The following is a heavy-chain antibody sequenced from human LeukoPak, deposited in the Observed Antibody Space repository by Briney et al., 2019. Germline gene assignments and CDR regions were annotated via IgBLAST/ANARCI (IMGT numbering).Heavy chain of an antibody. V-gene: IGHV3-21*01. D-gene: IGHD1-26*01. CDR3: AREFAGSASGAGY. Sequence: KPGGSLRLSCAASGFTFSSYSMNWVRQAPGKGLEWVSPMCVSSGLIYYADSVKGRFTISRDNAKSSLYLQMNRLRVEDTAVYYCAREFAGSASGAGYWGQGTLVTVS. CDR1: GFTFSSYS. J-gene: IGHJ4*02. CDR2: MCVSSGLI.